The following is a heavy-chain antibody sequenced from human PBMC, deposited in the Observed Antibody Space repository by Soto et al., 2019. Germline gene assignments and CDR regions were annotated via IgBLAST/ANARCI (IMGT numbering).Heavy chain of an antibody. V-gene: IGHV3-72*01. D-gene: IGHD5-12*01. CDR3: ASLPVEMATTSSY. Sequence: EVQLVESGGGLVQPGGSLRLSCAASGFTFSDHYMDWVRQAPGKGLEWVGSTRNKANSYTTEYAASVKGRFTISRDDSKNSLYLQMNSLKTEDTAVYYCASLPVEMATTSSYWGQGTLVTVSS. J-gene: IGHJ4*02. CDR1: GFTFSDHY. CDR2: TRNKANSYTT.